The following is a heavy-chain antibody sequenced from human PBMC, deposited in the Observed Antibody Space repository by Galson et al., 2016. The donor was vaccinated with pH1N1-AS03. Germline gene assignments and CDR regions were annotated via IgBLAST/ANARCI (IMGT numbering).Heavy chain of an antibody. V-gene: IGHV3-9*01. J-gene: IGHJ4*02. CDR3: AAAQGAWLVGRMLY. D-gene: IGHD6-19*01. Sequence: SLRLSCAASGFTFDDYDDYAMHRVRQVPGKGLEWVSGISWNGGSRGYADSVRGRFTISRDNARNTLDLQMNSLKTEDTAFYYCAAAQGAWLVGRMLYWGQATLVTVSS. CDR2: ISWNGGSR. CDR1: GFTFDDYDDYA.